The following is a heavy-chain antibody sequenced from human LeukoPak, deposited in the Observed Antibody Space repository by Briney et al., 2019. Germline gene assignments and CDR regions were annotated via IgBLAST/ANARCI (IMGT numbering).Heavy chain of an antibody. Sequence: GGSLRLSCEASGFTFKNVWMIWVRQAPGKGLEWVSAISGSGGSTYYADSVKGRFTISRDNAKNSLYLQMNSLRAEDTAVYYCARDNGHRRLEAAGLGYWGQGTLVTVSS. CDR1: GFTFKNVW. V-gene: IGHV3-48*01. J-gene: IGHJ4*02. CDR3: ARDNGHRRLEAAGLGY. CDR2: ISGSGGST. D-gene: IGHD6-13*01.